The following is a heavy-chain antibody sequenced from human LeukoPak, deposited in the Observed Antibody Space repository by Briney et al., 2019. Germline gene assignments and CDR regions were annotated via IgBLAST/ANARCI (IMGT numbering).Heavy chain of an antibody. Sequence: PSQTLSLTCTVSGGSISSGGYYWSWIRQPPGKGLEWIGYIYHSGSTYYNPSLKSRVTISVDRSKNQFSLKLSSVTAADTAVYYCARVPSHAAPVSDAFDIWGQGTMVTVSS. CDR2: IYHSGST. J-gene: IGHJ3*02. CDR1: GGSISSGGYY. D-gene: IGHD4-11*01. CDR3: ARVPSHAAPVSDAFDI. V-gene: IGHV4-30-2*01.